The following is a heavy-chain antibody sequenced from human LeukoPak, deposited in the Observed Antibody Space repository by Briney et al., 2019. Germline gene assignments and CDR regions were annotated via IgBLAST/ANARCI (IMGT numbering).Heavy chain of an antibody. V-gene: IGHV1-2*02. J-gene: IGHJ6*03. D-gene: IGHD6-13*01. CDR3: ARVPEYSSSWLPHYYYMDV. Sequence: ASVKVSCKASGYTFTGYYMHWVRQAPGQGLEWMGWINPNSGGTNYAQKFQGRVTMTRDTSISTAYMELSRLRSDDTDVYYCARVPEYSSSWLPHYYYMDVWGKGTTVAVSS. CDR1: GYTFTGYY. CDR2: INPNSGGT.